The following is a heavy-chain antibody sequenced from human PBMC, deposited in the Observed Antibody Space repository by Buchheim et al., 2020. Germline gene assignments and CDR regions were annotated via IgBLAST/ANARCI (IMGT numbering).Heavy chain of an antibody. V-gene: IGHV1-46*03. D-gene: IGHD1-26*01. CDR2: INPNDATT. CDR3: ARVTVGTTIDY. CDR1: GYSFTRYY. J-gene: IGHJ4*02. Sequence: QVHLVQSGAEVKKPGASVKVSCKASGYSFTRYYMQWVRQAPGQGLEWMGIINPNDATTSTAQKFQGRVTMTRATSTSTVYMELSSLRSEDTAVYYCARVTVGTTIDYWGQGTL.